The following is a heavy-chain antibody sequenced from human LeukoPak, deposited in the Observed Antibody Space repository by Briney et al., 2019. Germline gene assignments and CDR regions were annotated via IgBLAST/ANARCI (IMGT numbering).Heavy chain of an antibody. D-gene: IGHD2-15*01. Sequence: SETLSLTCTVSGGSISSSSYYWGWIRQPPGKGLEWIGSIYYSGSTNYNPSLKSRVTMSVDTSKNQFSLKLSSVTAADTAVYYCARDRYCSGGSCYSNYYYYYYMDVWGKGTTVTISS. CDR3: ARDRYCSGGSCYSNYYYYYYMDV. V-gene: IGHV4-39*07. CDR2: IYYSGST. J-gene: IGHJ6*03. CDR1: GGSISSSSYY.